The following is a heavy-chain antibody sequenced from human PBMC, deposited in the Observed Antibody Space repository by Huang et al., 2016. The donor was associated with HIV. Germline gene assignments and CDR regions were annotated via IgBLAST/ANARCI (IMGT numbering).Heavy chain of an antibody. D-gene: IGHD3-3*01. Sequence: EVELAESGGGSVRPGQSLRLSCVGSGFIFSDYWMHWFRQIPGKGLSWVARIESDGSSTSEADAVKGRFTIYRDNAKNTVYLQRSSLRVDDTAVYYCVRAKEKGYDFWSGYRYWGQGVQVTVSS. J-gene: IGHJ4*01. CDR3: VRAKEKGYDFWSGYRY. CDR2: IESDGSST. CDR1: GFIFSDYW. V-gene: IGHV3-74*02.